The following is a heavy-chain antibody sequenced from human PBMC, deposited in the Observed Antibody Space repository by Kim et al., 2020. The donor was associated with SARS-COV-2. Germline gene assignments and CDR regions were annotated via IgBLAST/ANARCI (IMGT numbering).Heavy chain of an antibody. CDR1: GFTFSSYG. J-gene: IGHJ4*02. CDR3: AKHGGGTHCSGGSCSLSYFDY. Sequence: GGSLRLSCAASGFTFSSYGMHWVRQAPGKGLEWVAVISYDGSNKYYADSVKGRFTISRDNSKNTLYLQMNSLRAEDTAVYYCAKHGGGTHCSGGSCSLSYFDYWGQGTLVTVSS. D-gene: IGHD2-15*01. V-gene: IGHV3-30*18. CDR2: ISYDGSNK.